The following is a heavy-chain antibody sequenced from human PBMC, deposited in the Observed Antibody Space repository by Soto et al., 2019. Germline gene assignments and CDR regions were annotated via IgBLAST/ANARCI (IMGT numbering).Heavy chain of an antibody. D-gene: IGHD2-15*01. CDR2: IIPIFGTA. CDR3: ARSQGGSSSLDIYYYYYYGIDV. V-gene: IGHV1-69*01. Sequence: QVQLVQSGAEVKKPGSSVKVSCKAPGGTFSSYAISWVRQAPGQGLEWMGGIIPIFGTANYAQKFQGRVTITADESTSTGYMELSSLRSEDTAVYYCARSQGGSSSLDIYYYYYYGIDVWSQGTTVTVSS. CDR1: GGTFSSYA. J-gene: IGHJ6*02.